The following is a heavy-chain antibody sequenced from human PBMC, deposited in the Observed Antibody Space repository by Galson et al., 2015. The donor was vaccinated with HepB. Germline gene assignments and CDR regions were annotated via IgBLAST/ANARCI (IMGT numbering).Heavy chain of an antibody. CDR1: GFTFSSYA. CDR2: ISGSGGST. CDR3: AKAPKEHLVPGY. Sequence: SLRLSCAASGFTFSSYAMSWVRQAPGKGLEWVSGISGSGGSTYYADSVKGRFTISRDNSRNTLYLQMNSLRAEDTAVYFCAKAPKEHLVPGYWGQGTPVTVSS. J-gene: IGHJ4*02. D-gene: IGHD6-13*01. V-gene: IGHV3-23*01.